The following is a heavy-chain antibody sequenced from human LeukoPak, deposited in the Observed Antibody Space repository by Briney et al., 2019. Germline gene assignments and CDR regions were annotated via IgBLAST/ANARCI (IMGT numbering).Heavy chain of an antibody. J-gene: IGHJ4*02. Sequence: GGSLRLSCVASGFSVRSNYMSWVRQAPGKGLEWVAFIRYDGTNKYYADSVRGRFTISRDNSKNTLYLQMNSLRAEDTAVYFCAKALGGGGGYWGQGTLVTVSS. CDR2: IRYDGTNK. V-gene: IGHV3-30*02. D-gene: IGHD2-15*01. CDR1: GFSVRSNY. CDR3: AKALGGGGGY.